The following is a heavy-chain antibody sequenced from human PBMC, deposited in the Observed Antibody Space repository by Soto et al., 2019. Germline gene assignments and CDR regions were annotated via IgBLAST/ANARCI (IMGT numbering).Heavy chain of an antibody. Sequence: QGQLVESGGDFVKPGGSLRLSCAASGFTFKDYYMIWIRQPPGKGLEWVSYISASGSAIFYAYSVKGRFTISRDNARILIALQVHSLTVDDTALYYGARALWGTVMAEDYLGRVTLVNVS. V-gene: IGHV3-11*01. D-gene: IGHD3-16*01. CDR3: ARALWGTVMAEDY. CDR2: ISASGSAI. J-gene: IGHJ4*02. CDR1: GFTFKDYY.